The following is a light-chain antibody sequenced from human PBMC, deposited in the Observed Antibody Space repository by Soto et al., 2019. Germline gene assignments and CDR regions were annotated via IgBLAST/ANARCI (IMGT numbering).Light chain of an antibody. V-gene: IGKV1-33*01. CDR2: AAS. CDR1: QSISSY. Sequence: DIQMTQSPSSLSASVGDRVTITCRASQSISSYLNWYQQKPGKAPKLLIYAASSLQGGVPSRFSGSGSGTDFTFTISSLQPEDIATYFCQHYDNLPQTHFPFGGGTKV. CDR3: QHYDNLPQTHFP. J-gene: IGKJ4*01.